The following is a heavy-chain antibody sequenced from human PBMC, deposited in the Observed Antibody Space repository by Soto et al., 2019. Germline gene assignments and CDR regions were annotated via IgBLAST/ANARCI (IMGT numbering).Heavy chain of an antibody. CDR2: ILYSGST. J-gene: IGHJ4*02. CDR1: GGSISSHY. V-gene: IGHV4-59*11. Sequence: QVQLQESGPGLVKPSETLSLTCTVSGGSISSHYWSWIRQPPGKGLEWIGYILYSGSTNYNPSLSSRVTFSVDTSNNQFSLKLSSVTAADTAVYYCASTSGDYIWGSYPPTFDYWGQGTLVTVSS. D-gene: IGHD3-16*02. CDR3: ASTSGDYIWGSYPPTFDY.